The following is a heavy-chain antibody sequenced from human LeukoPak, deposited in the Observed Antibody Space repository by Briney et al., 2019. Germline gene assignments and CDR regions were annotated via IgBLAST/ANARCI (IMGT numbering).Heavy chain of an antibody. CDR1: GGSISSYY. Sequence: SETLSLTCTVPGGSISSYYWSWIRQPPGKGLGWIGYIYTSGSTNYNPSLKSRVTISVDTSKNQFSLKLSSVTAADTAVYYCARHLSVYNWFDPWGQGTLVTVSS. V-gene: IGHV4-4*09. CDR3: ARHLSVYNWFDP. D-gene: IGHD3-3*02. CDR2: IYTSGST. J-gene: IGHJ5*02.